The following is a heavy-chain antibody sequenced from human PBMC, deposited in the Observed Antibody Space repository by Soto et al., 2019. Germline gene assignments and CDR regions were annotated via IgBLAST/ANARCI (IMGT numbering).Heavy chain of an antibody. CDR1: GGSFSSYT. Sequence: SVKVSCKASGGSFSSYTISWVRQAPGQGLEWMGRITPVLGMTNYAQKFQDRVTIIADKSASTAYMELTSLRSEDTAVYYCARQDPAAHFDYWGQGTLVTVSS. CDR3: ARQDPAAHFDY. J-gene: IGHJ4*02. CDR2: ITPVLGMT. V-gene: IGHV1-69*02. D-gene: IGHD2-2*01.